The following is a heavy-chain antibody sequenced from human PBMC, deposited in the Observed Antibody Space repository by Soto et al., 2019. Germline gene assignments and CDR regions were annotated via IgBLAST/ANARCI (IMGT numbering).Heavy chain of an antibody. J-gene: IGHJ5*01. Sequence: GASVKVSCKASGGTFNHHAISWVRQAPGQGLEWVGGIIPIFGATNHTQKFQGRVTITADESTSTAYLEVSSLRSEDTAVYYCAASSKWGRSCFDPWGQGTLVTVSS. CDR1: GGTFNHHA. D-gene: IGHD7-27*01. CDR2: IIPIFGAT. V-gene: IGHV1-69*13. CDR3: AASSKWGRSCFDP.